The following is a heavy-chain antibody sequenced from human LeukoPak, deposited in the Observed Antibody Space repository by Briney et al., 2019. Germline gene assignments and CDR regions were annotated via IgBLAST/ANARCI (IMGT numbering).Heavy chain of an antibody. D-gene: IGHD3-16*02. Sequence: ASVKVSCKASGYTFTNYGVSWVRQAPGQGLEWMGRITVGNGNTHYAQSFQGRVTMTTDTSTSTVYMELRSLRSDDTAVYYCARGAGYDYVWKSYRYYDFWGQGTLVTVSS. CDR2: ITVGNGNT. V-gene: IGHV1-18*01. J-gene: IGHJ4*02. CDR3: ARGAGYDYVWKSYRYYDF. CDR1: GYTFTNYG.